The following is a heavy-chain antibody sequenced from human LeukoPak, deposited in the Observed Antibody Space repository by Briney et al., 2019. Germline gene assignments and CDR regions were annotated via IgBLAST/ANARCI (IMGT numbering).Heavy chain of an antibody. CDR3: ARDGSSGRGGYYFYGMDV. CDR2: IYYSGST. Sequence: PSETLSLTCTVSGGSISSYCWSWIRQPPGKGLEWIGYIYYSGSTNYNPSLKSRVTISVDTSKNQFSLKLSSVTAADTAVYYCARDGSSGRGGYYFYGMDVWGQGTTVTVSS. V-gene: IGHV4-59*01. J-gene: IGHJ6*02. CDR1: GGSISSYC. D-gene: IGHD5-12*01.